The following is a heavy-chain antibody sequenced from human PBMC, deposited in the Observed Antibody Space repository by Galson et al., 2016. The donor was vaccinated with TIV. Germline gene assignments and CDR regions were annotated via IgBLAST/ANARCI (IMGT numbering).Heavy chain of an antibody. J-gene: IGHJ4*02. D-gene: IGHD1-14*01. CDR2: INPANGDT. Sequence: SVKVSCKASGYTFIGYVIHWVRQAPGQRLEWMGWINPANGDTQSSQRFQGKFTLTTDTSASTAYMELSSLGSEDTAVYYCAQDRGGTEDFDKWGQGTLVTVSS. V-gene: IGHV1-3*01. CDR1: GYTFIGYV. CDR3: AQDRGGTEDFDK.